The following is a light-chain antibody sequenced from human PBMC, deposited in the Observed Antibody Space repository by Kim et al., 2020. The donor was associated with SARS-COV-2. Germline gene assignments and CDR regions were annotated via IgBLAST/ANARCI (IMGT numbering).Light chain of an antibody. V-gene: IGLV1-44*01. CDR3: ASWDNGLNARV. Sequence: GQKVTISCSGRSSNIASNTVNWYQQLPGRAPKLLMHGNNQRPSGVPDRFSGSKSGTSGSLAISGLQSEDEADYYCASWDNGLNARVFGGGTQLTVL. CDR1: SSNIASNT. J-gene: IGLJ3*02. CDR2: GNN.